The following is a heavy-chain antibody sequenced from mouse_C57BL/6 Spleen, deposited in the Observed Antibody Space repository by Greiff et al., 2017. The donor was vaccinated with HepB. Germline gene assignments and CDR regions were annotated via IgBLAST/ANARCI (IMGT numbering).Heavy chain of an antibody. CDR3: ARDYSRRYGYFDV. V-gene: IGHV1-61*01. Sequence: QVQLQQPGAELVRPGSSVKLSCKASGYTFTSYWMDWVKQRPGQGLEWIGDIYPSDSETHYNQKFKDKATMTVDKSSSTAYMQHSSLTSEDSAVYYGARDYSRRYGYFDVWGTGTTVTVSS. J-gene: IGHJ1*03. CDR2: IYPSDSET. CDR1: GYTFTSYW. D-gene: IGHD2-5*01.